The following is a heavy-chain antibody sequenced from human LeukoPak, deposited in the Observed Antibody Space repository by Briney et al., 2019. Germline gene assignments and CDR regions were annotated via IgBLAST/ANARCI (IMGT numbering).Heavy chain of an antibody. CDR3: AKGGRGFDY. V-gene: IGHV4-59*08. CDR2: IYYSGST. Sequence: SETLSLTCTVSGGSLSSYYWSWLRQPQGKGLEWIAYIYYSGSTNYNPSLKSRVTISVDTSKNQFSLKLSSVTAADTAVYYCAKGGRGFDYWGLGTLVTVSS. J-gene: IGHJ4*02. CDR1: GGSLSSYY. D-gene: IGHD1-26*01.